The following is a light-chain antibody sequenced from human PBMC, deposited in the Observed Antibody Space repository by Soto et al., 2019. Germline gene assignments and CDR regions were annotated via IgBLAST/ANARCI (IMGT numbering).Light chain of an antibody. CDR1: QSVSSSY. J-gene: IGKJ5*01. CDR3: QQRSYTIT. Sequence: IVLTQSPGTLSLSPGERATLSCRASQSVSSSYLAWYQQKPGQAPRXLIYDASHRATGIPVRFSGSGSESDFTLTISSLEPEDFAVYYCQQRSYTITFGQGTRLEIK. V-gene: IGKV3D-20*02. CDR2: DAS.